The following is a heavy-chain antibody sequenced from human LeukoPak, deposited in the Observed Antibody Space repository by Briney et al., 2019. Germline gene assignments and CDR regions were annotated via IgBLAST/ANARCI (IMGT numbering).Heavy chain of an antibody. CDR1: GGNFGSYA. J-gene: IGHJ5*02. V-gene: IGHV1-69*01. Sequence: ASVKVSCKASGGNFGSYAINWVRQAPGQGLEWMGGIIPVFAIANYAQKFQGRVTITADESTSTAYMELSSLRSEDTAVYYCARDYVDYYDSSAGGGHWFDPWGQETLVTVSS. CDR2: IIPVFAIA. CDR3: ARDYVDYYDSSAGGGHWFDP. D-gene: IGHD3-22*01.